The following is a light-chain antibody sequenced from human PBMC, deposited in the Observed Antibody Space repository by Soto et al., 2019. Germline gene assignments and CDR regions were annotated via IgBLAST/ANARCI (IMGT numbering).Light chain of an antibody. V-gene: IGKV1-39*01. CDR1: QSVDRF. Sequence: DIQMTQSPSSLFASGGDRVTITCRASQSVDRFLNWYQQKPGKAPKLLIYGASRLESGVPSRFSGSGSGADFTLTISSQQPEYFATYYCQQSYTIPTFGGGPKVEI. CDR2: GAS. CDR3: QQSYTIPT. J-gene: IGKJ4*01.